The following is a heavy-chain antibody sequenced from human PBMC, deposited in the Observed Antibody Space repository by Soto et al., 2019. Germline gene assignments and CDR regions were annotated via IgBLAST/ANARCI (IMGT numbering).Heavy chain of an antibody. CDR1: GGSISSGGYY. D-gene: IGHD3-9*01. V-gene: IGHV4-31*03. J-gene: IGHJ4*02. CDR3: SIVNVGYYDILTGYYGNYVADY. Sequence: SETLSLTCTVSGGSISSGGYYWSWIRQHPGKGLEWIGYIYYSGSTYYNPSLKSRVTISVDTSKNQFSLKLSSVTAADTAVYYCSIVNVGYYDILTGYYGNYVADYWGQGTLVTVSS. CDR2: IYYSGST.